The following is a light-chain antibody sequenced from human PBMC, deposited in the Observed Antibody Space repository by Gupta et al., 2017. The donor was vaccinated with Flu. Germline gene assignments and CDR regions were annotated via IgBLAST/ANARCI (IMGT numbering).Light chain of an antibody. CDR1: QGISSY. CDR3: QQHNSYPPYT. V-gene: IGKV1-9*01. J-gene: IGKJ2*01. CDR2: AAS. Sequence: DIQLTQSPSFLSASVGDRVTITCRASQGISSYLAWYKQKPGKAPKLLIYAASTWQRGVPSRFSGSGYGTEVTLTISSRQPEDFAASYCQQHNSYPPYTFGQGTKMEIK.